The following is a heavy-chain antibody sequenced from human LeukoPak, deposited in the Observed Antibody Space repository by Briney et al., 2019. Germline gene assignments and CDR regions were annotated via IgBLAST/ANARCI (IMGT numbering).Heavy chain of an antibody. J-gene: IGHJ4*02. D-gene: IGHD6-25*01. Sequence: GGSLRLSCAASGFTFSSYWMSWVRQAPGKGLEGVSAISGSGGSTYYADSVKGRFTISRDNSKHTLYLQMNSLRAEDTAVYYCARDVSAFDYWGQGTLVTVSS. CDR2: ISGSGGST. CDR1: GFTFSSYW. V-gene: IGHV3-23*01. CDR3: ARDVSAFDY.